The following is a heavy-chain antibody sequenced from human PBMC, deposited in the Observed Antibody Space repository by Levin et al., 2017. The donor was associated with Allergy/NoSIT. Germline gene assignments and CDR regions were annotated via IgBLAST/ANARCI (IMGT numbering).Heavy chain of an antibody. CDR3: ARDLGGSHDYLGRNSHYTRGALDS. D-gene: IGHD3-16*02. Sequence: GGSLRLSCAASGFTFNYYWMTWVRQAPGKGLEWVANIRQDGSEKYYVDSVEGRFTISRDNAKNSLYLQMNSLRAEDTAVSYCARDLGGSHDYLGRNSHYTRGALDSWGHGTLVTVSS. V-gene: IGHV3-7*04. CDR1: GFTFNYYW. J-gene: IGHJ5*01. CDR2: IRQDGSEK.